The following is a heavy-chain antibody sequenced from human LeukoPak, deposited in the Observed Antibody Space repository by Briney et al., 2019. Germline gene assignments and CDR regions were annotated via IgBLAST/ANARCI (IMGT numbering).Heavy chain of an antibody. CDR2: IYPGDSDT. CDR1: GYSFTSHW. CDR3: ARHAIAAVSGWFDP. D-gene: IGHD6-13*01. J-gene: IGHJ5*02. Sequence: GESLKISCKGSGYSFTSHWIGWVRQMPGKGLEWMGLIYPGDSDTRYLPSFQGQVTISADKSISTAYLQWSSLKASDTAMYYCARHAIAAVSGWFDPWGQGTLVTVSS. V-gene: IGHV5-51*01.